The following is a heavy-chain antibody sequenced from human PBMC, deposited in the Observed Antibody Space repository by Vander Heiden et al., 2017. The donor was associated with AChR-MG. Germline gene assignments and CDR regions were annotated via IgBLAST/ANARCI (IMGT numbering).Heavy chain of an antibody. D-gene: IGHD6-13*01. Sequence: QVQLVQSGAEVKKPGSSVKVSCKASGGTFSSYAISWVRQAPGQGLEWMGRISRILGIANYAQKFQGRVTITADKSTSTAYMELSSLRSEDTAVYYCARVEIAAAGTSHFDYWGQGTLVTVSS. CDR2: ISRILGIA. J-gene: IGHJ4*02. V-gene: IGHV1-69*04. CDR3: ARVEIAAAGTSHFDY. CDR1: GGTFSSYA.